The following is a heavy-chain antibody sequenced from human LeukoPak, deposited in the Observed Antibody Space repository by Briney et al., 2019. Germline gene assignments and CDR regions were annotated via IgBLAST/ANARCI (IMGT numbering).Heavy chain of an antibody. CDR2: INHSGST. J-gene: IGHJ4*02. D-gene: IGHD1-1*01. Sequence: SDTLSLTSAVYGGSFSGYYCICTNPPPRPALEWIGAINHSGSTNYNPSLKSRVTISVDTSKNQFSLKLSSVTAADTAVYYCARLYLLGSGKPKNDYWGQGTLVTVSS. V-gene: IGHV4-34*01. CDR1: GGSFSGYY. CDR3: ARLYLLGSGKPKNDY.